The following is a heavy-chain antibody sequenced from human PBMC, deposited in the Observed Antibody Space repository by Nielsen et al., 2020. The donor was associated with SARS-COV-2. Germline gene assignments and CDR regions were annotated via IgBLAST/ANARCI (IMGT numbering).Heavy chain of an antibody. CDR3: AADRHTGGDY. V-gene: IGHV1-58*02. CDR2: IVVGSGNT. Sequence: SVKVSCKASGYTFTSYAMHWVRQAPGQRLEWIGWIVVGSGNTNYAQKFQERVTITRDMSTSTAYMELSSLRSEDTAVYYCAADRHTGGDYWGQGTLVTVSS. J-gene: IGHJ4*02. D-gene: IGHD5-18*01. CDR1: GYTFTSYA.